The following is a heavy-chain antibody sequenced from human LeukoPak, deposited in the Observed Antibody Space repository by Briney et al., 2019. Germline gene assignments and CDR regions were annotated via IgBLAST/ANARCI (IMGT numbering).Heavy chain of an antibody. CDR3: ARLTLDTAMAPNWFDP. CDR1: GGSFSGYY. CDR2: TNHSGST. D-gene: IGHD5-18*01. J-gene: IGHJ5*02. Sequence: SSETLSLTCAVYGGSFSGYYWSWIRQPPGKGLEWIGETNHSGSTNYNPSLKSRVTISVDTSKNQFSLKLSSVTAADTAVYYCARLTLDTAMAPNWFDPWGQGTLVTVSS. V-gene: IGHV4-34*01.